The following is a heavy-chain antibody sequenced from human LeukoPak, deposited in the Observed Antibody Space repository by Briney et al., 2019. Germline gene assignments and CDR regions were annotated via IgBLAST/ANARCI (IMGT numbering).Heavy chain of an antibody. CDR3: SRNGLVDFDY. J-gene: IGHJ4*02. CDR2: IRRRAYGGAA. CDR1: GFASDDSA. Sequence: PGGSLRLSCTTSGFASDDSAMSWVRQPAGKGLEWVGFIRRRAYGGAAEYAASVKGRFIISRDDSKGIAYLQMNSLKTEDTAVYYCSRNGLVDFDYWGQGSRVIVSP. V-gene: IGHV3-49*04.